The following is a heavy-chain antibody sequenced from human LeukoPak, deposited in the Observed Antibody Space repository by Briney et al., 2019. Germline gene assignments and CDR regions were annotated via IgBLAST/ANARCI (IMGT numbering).Heavy chain of an antibody. D-gene: IGHD5-18*01. Sequence: PGGSLRLSCAASGFTFSSYGMHWVRQAPGKGLEWAAFIRYDGSNKYYADSVKGRFTISRDNSKNTLYLQMNSLRAEDTAVYYCATLTAMVTSFDYWGQGTLVTVSS. J-gene: IGHJ4*02. CDR1: GFTFSSYG. CDR3: ATLTAMVTSFDY. V-gene: IGHV3-30*02. CDR2: IRYDGSNK.